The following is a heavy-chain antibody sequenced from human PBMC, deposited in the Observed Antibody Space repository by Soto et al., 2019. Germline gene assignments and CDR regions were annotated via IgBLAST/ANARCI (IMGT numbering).Heavy chain of an antibody. Sequence: EVQLVESGGGLVQPGGSLRLSSAASGFTFSRYWMSWVRQAPGKGLEWVANIKQDGSEKYYVDSVKGRFPISRDNAKKSLYLQMNILRAEETAVYYSASGRYYYMDVWGKGTTVTVSS. CDR2: IKQDGSEK. CDR1: GFTFSRYW. V-gene: IGHV3-7*01. CDR3: ASGRYYYMDV. J-gene: IGHJ6*03.